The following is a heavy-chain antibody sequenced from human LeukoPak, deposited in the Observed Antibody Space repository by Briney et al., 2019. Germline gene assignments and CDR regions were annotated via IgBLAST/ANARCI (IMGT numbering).Heavy chain of an antibody. CDR3: ARDMAFVWFGELFWNFDY. J-gene: IGHJ4*02. D-gene: IGHD3-10*01. V-gene: IGHV1-2*02. CDR2: INPNSGGT. CDR1: GYTFTGYY. Sequence: GASVKVSCKASGYTFTGYYMHWVRQAPGQGLEGMGWINPNSGGTNYAQKFQGRVTMTRDTSISTAYMEPSRLRSDDTAVYYCARDMAFVWFGELFWNFDYWGQGTLVTVSS.